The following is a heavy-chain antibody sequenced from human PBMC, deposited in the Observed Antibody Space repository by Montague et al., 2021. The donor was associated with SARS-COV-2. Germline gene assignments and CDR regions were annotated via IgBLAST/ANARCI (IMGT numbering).Heavy chain of an antibody. D-gene: IGHD2-15*01. Sequence: SLRLSCAASGFTFSTYAMSWVRRAPGKGLEWVSAISGSGDKTYYADSVKGRFTISRDNSKNTVSLQMSSLRVEDTAVYYCAKDLFCSSGDCYFYGMDLWGQGTIVTVSS. CDR2: ISGSGDKT. CDR3: AKDLFCSSGDCYFYGMDL. CDR1: GFTFSTYA. J-gene: IGHJ6*02. V-gene: IGHV3-23*01.